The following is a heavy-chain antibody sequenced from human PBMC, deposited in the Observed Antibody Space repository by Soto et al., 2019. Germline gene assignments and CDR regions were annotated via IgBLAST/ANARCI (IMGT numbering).Heavy chain of an antibody. J-gene: IGHJ3*02. V-gene: IGHV3-7*05. Sequence: EVQLVESGGGLVQPGGSLTLSCAASEFAFSSYWMTWVRQAPGKGLEWVANIRREGSQRSYLESVRGRFTISRDSSKNALYLQMNSLRAEGTALYFCARDVSPGSSGLYFDAFDSWGQGTMVTVSS. CDR2: IRREGSQR. D-gene: IGHD6-25*01. CDR1: EFAFSSYW. CDR3: ARDVSPGSSGLYFDAFDS.